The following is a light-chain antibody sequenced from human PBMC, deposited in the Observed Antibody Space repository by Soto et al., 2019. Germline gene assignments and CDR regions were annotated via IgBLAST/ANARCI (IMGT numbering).Light chain of an antibody. J-gene: IGLJ1*01. CDR2: EVN. V-gene: IGLV2-23*02. CDR1: SSEVGYYNL. Sequence: QSVLTQPASVSGSPGQSITISCTGTSSEVGYYNLVSWYQHHPGTAPKLIIYEVNKRPSGVSNRFSGSKSGNTASLTISGLQAEDASDYHCCSYAGSSTYVFGTGTKVTVL. CDR3: CSYAGSSTYV.